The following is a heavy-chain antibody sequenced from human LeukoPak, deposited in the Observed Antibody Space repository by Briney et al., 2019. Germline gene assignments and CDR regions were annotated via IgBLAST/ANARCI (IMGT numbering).Heavy chain of an antibody. Sequence: PSETLSLTCAVYGGSFSGYYWSWIRQPPGKGLEWIGEINHSGSTNYNPSLKSRVTMSVDTSKNQFSLKLSSVTAADTAVYYCARLGLRRYLNWFDPWGQGTLVTVSS. CDR2: INHSGST. V-gene: IGHV4-34*01. D-gene: IGHD2-2*02. CDR1: GGSFSGYY. CDR3: ARLGLRRYLNWFDP. J-gene: IGHJ5*02.